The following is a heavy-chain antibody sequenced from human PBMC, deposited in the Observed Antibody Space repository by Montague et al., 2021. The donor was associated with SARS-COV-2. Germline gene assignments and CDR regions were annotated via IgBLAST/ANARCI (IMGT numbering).Heavy chain of an antibody. CDR2: ISYSGST. V-gene: IGHV4-39*01. Sequence: SETLSLTCVVSSGSISPSDTHCWGWVRQAPGKGLEWIATISYSGSTSYNPPLSSLVTISVDTSKNQISLNLRSVTAADTSVYYCARHSTTHAFDPWGQGILVTVSS. J-gene: IGHJ5*02. D-gene: IGHD1-1*01. CDR1: SGSISPSDTHC. CDR3: ARHSTTHAFDP.